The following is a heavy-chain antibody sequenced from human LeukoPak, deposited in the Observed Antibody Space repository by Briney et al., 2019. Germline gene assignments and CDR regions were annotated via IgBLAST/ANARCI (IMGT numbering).Heavy chain of an antibody. CDR2: INPNSGGT. J-gene: IGHJ1*01. V-gene: IGHV1-2*06. Sequence: ASVKVSCKASGYTFTGYYMHWVRQAPGQGLEWMGRINPNSGGTNYAQKFQGRVTMTRDTSISTAYMELSRLRSDDTAVYYCARDLRAVTAVAGAIGDFQHWGQGTLVTVSS. CDR1: GYTFTGYY. CDR3: ARDLRAVTAVAGAIGDFQH. D-gene: IGHD6-19*01.